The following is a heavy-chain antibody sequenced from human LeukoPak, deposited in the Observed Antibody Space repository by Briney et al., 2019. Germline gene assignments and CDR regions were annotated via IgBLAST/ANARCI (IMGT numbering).Heavy chain of an antibody. CDR2: ISGSGGST. CDR1: GFTFSSYG. Sequence: PGGTLRLSCAASGFTFSSYGMSWVRQAPGKGLEWVSAISGSGGSTYYADSVKGRFTISRDNSKNTLYLQMNSLRAEDTAVYYCARVGYDSSGYYDYWGQGTLVTVSS. V-gene: IGHV3-23*01. CDR3: ARVGYDSSGYYDY. D-gene: IGHD3-22*01. J-gene: IGHJ4*02.